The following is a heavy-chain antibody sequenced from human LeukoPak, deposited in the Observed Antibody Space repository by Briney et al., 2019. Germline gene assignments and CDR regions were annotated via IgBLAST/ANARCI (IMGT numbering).Heavy chain of an antibody. CDR2: IRSDGSTK. CDR1: GFTFSSYG. V-gene: IGHV3-30*02. Sequence: RGSLRLSCAASGFTFSSYGIHWVRQAPGKGLEWVAFIRSDGSTKYYADSVKGRFTISRDNSKNTLYLQMNSLRAEDTAVYYCAKDVPAAYFDYWGQGTLVTVSS. J-gene: IGHJ4*02. CDR3: AKDVPAAYFDY. D-gene: IGHD2-2*01.